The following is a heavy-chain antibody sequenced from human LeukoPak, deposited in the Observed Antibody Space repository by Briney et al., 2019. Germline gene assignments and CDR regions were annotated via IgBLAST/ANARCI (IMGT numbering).Heavy chain of an antibody. CDR1: GLTFGSYA. J-gene: IGHJ4*02. CDR2: ISGSDDST. D-gene: IGHD3-16*02. CDR3: AKGGLIAYFDY. V-gene: IGHV3-23*01. Sequence: GGSLRLSCAASGLTFGSYAMSWVRQAPGKGLEWVSAISGSDDSTYYADSVKGRFTISRDNSKNTLYLQMNSLRAEDTALYYCAKGGLIAYFDYWGQGTLVTVSS.